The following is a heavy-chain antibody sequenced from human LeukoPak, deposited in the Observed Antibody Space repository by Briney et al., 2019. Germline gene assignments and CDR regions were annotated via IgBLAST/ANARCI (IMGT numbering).Heavy chain of an antibody. D-gene: IGHD3-3*01. Sequence: GASVKVSCKVSGYTLTELSMHWVRQAPGKGLEWMEGFDPEDGETIYAQKFQGRVTMTEDTSTDTAYMELSSLRSEDTAVYYCATSMIYDFWSGYPPKIWGQGTLVTVSS. V-gene: IGHV1-24*01. CDR1: GYTLTELS. CDR3: ATSMIYDFWSGYPPKI. CDR2: FDPEDGET. J-gene: IGHJ4*02.